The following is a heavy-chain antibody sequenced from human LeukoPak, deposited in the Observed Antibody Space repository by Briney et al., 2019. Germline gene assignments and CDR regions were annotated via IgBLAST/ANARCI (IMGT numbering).Heavy chain of an antibody. J-gene: IGHJ6*04. V-gene: IGHV3-23*01. Sequence: GGSLRLSCAASGFTFSKYGMSWVRQAPGKGLEWVSGIRGSGGSADYADSVKGRFTISRDNSKNTLYLHMNSLRAEDTAVYYRAELGITMIGGVWGKGTTVTISS. CDR3: AELGITMIGGV. D-gene: IGHD3-10*02. CDR2: IRGSGGSA. CDR1: GFTFSKYG.